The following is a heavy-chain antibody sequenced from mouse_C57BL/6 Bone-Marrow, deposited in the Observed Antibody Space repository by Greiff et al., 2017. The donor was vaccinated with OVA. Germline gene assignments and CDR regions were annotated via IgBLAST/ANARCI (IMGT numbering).Heavy chain of an antibody. Sequence: QVQLQQPGAELVKPGASVKLSCKASGYTFTSYWMHWVKQRPGQGLEWIGMIHPNSGSTNYNEKFKSKATLTVDKSSSPAYMELNSLTSEESAVYYCARRGYYSNYVDYWGQGTTLTVSS. J-gene: IGHJ2*01. CDR2: IHPNSGST. CDR3: ARRGYYSNYVDY. V-gene: IGHV1-64*01. D-gene: IGHD2-5*01. CDR1: GYTFTSYW.